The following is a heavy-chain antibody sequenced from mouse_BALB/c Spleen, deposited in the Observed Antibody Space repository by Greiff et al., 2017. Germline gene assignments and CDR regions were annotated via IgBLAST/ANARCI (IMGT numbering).Heavy chain of an antibody. V-gene: IGHV5-6*03. D-gene: IGHD2-2*01. CDR1: GFTFSSYG. J-gene: IGHJ4*01. CDR2: ISSGGSYT. Sequence: EVMLVESGGGLVQPGGSLKLSCAASGFTFSSYGMSWVRQTPDKRLEWVATISSGGSYTYYPDSVKGRFTISRDNAKNTLYLQMSSLKSEDTAMYYCARAGGYEGRAMDYWGQGTSVTVSS. CDR3: ARAGGYEGRAMDY.